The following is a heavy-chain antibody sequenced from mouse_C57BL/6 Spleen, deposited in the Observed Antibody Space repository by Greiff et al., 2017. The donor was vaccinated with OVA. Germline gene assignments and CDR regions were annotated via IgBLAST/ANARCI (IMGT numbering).Heavy chain of an antibody. J-gene: IGHJ4*01. D-gene: IGHD1-1*01. CDR2: IDPSDSYT. Sequence: VQLQQPGAELVMPGASVKLSCKASGYTFTSYWMHWVKQRPGQGLEWIGEIDPSDSYTNYNQKFKGKSTLTVDKSSSTAYMQLSSLPSEDSAVYYCARSELREYAMGYWGQGTSVTVSS. CDR3: ARSELREYAMGY. V-gene: IGHV1-69*01. CDR1: GYTFTSYW.